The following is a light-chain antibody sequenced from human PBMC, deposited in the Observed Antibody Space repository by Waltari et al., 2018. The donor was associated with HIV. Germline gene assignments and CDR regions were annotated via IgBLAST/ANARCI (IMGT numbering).Light chain of an antibody. CDR1: QDIRNY. Sequence: DIQLTQSPSSLSASVGDRVTITCQPSQDIRNYLNWYQQKAGKAPTLLIYDASNLETGVPSRFSGSRSGTTFTFTISGLQPEDIATYYCQQYATFGQGTKLEIK. J-gene: IGKJ2*01. CDR3: QQYAT. V-gene: IGKV1-33*01. CDR2: DAS.